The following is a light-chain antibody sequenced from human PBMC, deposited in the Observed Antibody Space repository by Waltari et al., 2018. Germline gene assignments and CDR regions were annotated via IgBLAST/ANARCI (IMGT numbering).Light chain of an antibody. CDR1: SSDVGGYNY. CDR2: DVS. Sequence: QSALTQPASVSGSPGQSITIPCTGTSSDVGGYNYVSWYQQHPGKAPKLMIYDVSKRPSGVSNRFSGSKSGNTASLTISGLQAEDEADYYCNSYTSSSSVVFGGGTKLTVL. CDR3: NSYTSSSSVV. V-gene: IGLV2-14*03. J-gene: IGLJ2*01.